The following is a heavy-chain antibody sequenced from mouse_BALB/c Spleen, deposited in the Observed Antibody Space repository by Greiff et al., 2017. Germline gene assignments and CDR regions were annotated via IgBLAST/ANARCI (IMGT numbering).Heavy chain of an antibody. V-gene: IGHV5-17*02. CDR3: ARGDYDGFAY. Sequence: EVKVEESGGGLVQPGGSRKLSCAASGFTFSSFGMHWVRQAPEKGLEWVAYISSGSSTIYYADTVKGRFTISRDNPKNTLFLQMTSLRSEDTAMYYCARGDYDGFAYWGQGTLVTVSA. J-gene: IGHJ3*01. D-gene: IGHD2-4*01. CDR2: ISSGSSTI. CDR1: GFTFSSFG.